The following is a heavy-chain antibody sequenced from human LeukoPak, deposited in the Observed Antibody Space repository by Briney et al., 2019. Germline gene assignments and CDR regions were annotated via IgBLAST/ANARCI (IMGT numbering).Heavy chain of an antibody. CDR1: GFTFSSYW. CDR3: AKRVAATWHAFDI. Sequence: GGSLRLSCVGSGFTFSSYWMTWVRQAPGKGLEWVANIRQDGSEKFYVDSVKGRFVISRDNAKNLVSLEMNSLRAEDTAVYYCAKRVAATWHAFDIWGQGTMVTVSS. V-gene: IGHV3-7*03. D-gene: IGHD2-15*01. CDR2: IRQDGSEK. J-gene: IGHJ3*02.